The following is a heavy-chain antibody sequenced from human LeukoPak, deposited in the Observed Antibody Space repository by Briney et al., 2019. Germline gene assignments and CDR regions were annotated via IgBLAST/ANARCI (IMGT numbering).Heavy chain of an antibody. Sequence: SQTLSLTCTVSGGSISSGSNYWSWIRQPAGKGLEWIGRIYTSGSTNYNPSLKSRVTISVDTSKNQFSLKLSSVTAADTAVYYCARLSLHLLEWSPTKGKEMHYFDYWGQGALVTVSS. J-gene: IGHJ4*02. CDR3: ARLSLHLLEWSPTKGKEMHYFDY. V-gene: IGHV4-61*02. D-gene: IGHD3-3*01. CDR1: GGSISSGSNY. CDR2: IYTSGST.